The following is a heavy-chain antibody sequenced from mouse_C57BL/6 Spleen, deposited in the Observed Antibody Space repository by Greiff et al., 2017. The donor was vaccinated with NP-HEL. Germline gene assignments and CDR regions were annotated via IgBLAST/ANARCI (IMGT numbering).Heavy chain of an antibody. J-gene: IGHJ2*01. D-gene: IGHD2-4*01. CDR3: ARSYYDYDRGYYFDY. Sequence: DVQLQESGGGLVKPGGSLKLSCAASGFTFSDYGMHWVRQAPEKGLEWVAYISSGSSTIYYADTVKGRFTISRDNAKNTLFLQMTSLRSEDTAMYYCARSYYDYDRGYYFDYWGQGTTLTVSS. CDR1: GFTFSDYG. CDR2: ISSGSSTI. V-gene: IGHV5-17*01.